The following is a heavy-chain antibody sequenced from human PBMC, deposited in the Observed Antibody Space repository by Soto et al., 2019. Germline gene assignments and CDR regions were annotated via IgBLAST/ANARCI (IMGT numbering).Heavy chain of an antibody. CDR2: INHSGST. CDR1: GGSFSGYY. V-gene: IGHV4-34*01. D-gene: IGHD3-10*01. CDR3: ARGRGVRITMVRGVVEFDY. Sequence: SETLSLTCAVYGGSFSGYYWSWIRQPPGKGLEWIGEINHSGSTNYNPSLKSRVATSVDTTKNQFSLKLSYVTAADTAVYYCARGRGVRITMVRGVVEFDYWGQGTLVTVSS. J-gene: IGHJ4*02.